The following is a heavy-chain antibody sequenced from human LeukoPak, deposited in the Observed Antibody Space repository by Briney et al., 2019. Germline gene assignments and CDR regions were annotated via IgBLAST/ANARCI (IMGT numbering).Heavy chain of an antibody. V-gene: IGHV3-23*01. CDR3: ASLYSSGWSYYYGMDV. Sequence: GGSLRLSCAASGFTFSSYAMSWVRQAPGKGLEWVSAISGSGGSTYCADSAKGRFTISRDNSKNTLYLQMNSLRAEDTAVYYCASLYSSGWSYYYGMDVWGQGTTVTVSS. D-gene: IGHD6-19*01. J-gene: IGHJ6*02. CDR1: GFTFSSYA. CDR2: ISGSGGST.